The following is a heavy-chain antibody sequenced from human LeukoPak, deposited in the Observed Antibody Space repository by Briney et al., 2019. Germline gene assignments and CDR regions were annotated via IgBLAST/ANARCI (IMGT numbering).Heavy chain of an antibody. J-gene: IGHJ3*01. Sequence: APVKVSCKASGYTFTGHYIHWMRQAPGQGLEWMGWINPNGGATRFAQKFQGRVTMTRDTSITTAYMDLTSLRSGDTAVYYCSRDRADGSMNAFDVWGQGTLVTVYS. CDR3: SRDRADGSMNAFDV. D-gene: IGHD1-1*01. CDR1: GYTFTGHY. V-gene: IGHV1-2*02. CDR2: INPNGGAT.